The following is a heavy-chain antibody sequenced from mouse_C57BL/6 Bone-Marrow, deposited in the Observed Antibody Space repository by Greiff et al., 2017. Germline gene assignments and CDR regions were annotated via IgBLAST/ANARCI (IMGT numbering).Heavy chain of an antibody. CDR3: ARYHYYGSSYDFAY. CDR2: IYPGDGDT. V-gene: IGHV1-82*01. Sequence: VQLQQSGPELVKPGASVKISCKASGYAFSSSWMNWVKQRPGKGLEWIGRIYPGDGDTNYNGKFKGKATLTADKSSSTAYMQLSSLTSEDSAVYFCARYHYYGSSYDFAYWGQGTTLPVSS. J-gene: IGHJ2*01. D-gene: IGHD1-1*01. CDR1: GYAFSSSW.